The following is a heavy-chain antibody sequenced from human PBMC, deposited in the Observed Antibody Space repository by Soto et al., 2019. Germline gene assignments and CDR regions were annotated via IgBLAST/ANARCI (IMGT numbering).Heavy chain of an antibody. CDR2: ITDSGGST. CDR1: GFTFNNYG. V-gene: IGHV3-23*01. Sequence: EVQLLESGGGLVQPGGSLRLSCAASGFTFNNYGMSWVRQAPGKGLEWVSAITDSGGSTYYADSVKGRFTISRDNSKNTVYLQMNSLRAEDTAVYYCAKAATVVTLYYFDSWGQGTLVTVSS. J-gene: IGHJ4*02. CDR3: AKAATVVTLYYFDS. D-gene: IGHD4-17*01.